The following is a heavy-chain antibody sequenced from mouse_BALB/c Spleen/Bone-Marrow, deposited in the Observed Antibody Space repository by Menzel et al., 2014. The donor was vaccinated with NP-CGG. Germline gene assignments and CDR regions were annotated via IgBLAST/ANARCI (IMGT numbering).Heavy chain of an antibody. V-gene: IGHV1S29*02. D-gene: IGHD2-2*01. CDR3: AREGGYYDAMDY. Sequence: VQLQQSGPELVKPGASVKISCKASGYTFTDYNMQWVKQSHGKSPEWIGYIYPYNGGTGYNQKFRSKATLTVDSSSSTAYMELRSLTSEDSAVYYCAREGGYYDAMDYWGQGTSVTVSS. J-gene: IGHJ4*01. CDR1: GYTFTDYN. CDR2: IYPYNGGT.